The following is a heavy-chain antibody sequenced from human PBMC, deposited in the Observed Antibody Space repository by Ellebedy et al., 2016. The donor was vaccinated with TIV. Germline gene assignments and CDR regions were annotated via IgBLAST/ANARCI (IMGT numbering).Heavy chain of an antibody. CDR1: GFVFSTYA. CDR2: ITDSGDST. V-gene: IGHV3-23*01. CDR3: APNSGFYMN. J-gene: IGHJ4*02. D-gene: IGHD6-19*01. Sequence: PGESLKISCEASGFVFSTYALTWVRQAPGKGLEWVSTITDSGDSTYYADSVKGRFTISRDNSKNTLYLQMSRLRAEDTAVYYCAPNSGFYMNWGQGTLVPVSS.